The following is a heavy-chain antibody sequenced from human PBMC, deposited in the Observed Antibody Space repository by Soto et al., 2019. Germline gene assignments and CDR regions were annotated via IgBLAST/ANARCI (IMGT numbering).Heavy chain of an antibody. CDR2: LYSGGTT. Sequence: PGGSLRLSCAASGFNFIMKYMIWVRHAPGKGLEWVSILYSGGTTYYADSVKGRFTISRDTSENTLYLQMNSLRAEDTAVYYCARGLYDSGSFYFDFWGQGTLVTVSS. D-gene: IGHD3-10*01. CDR3: ARGLYDSGSFYFDF. J-gene: IGHJ4*02. V-gene: IGHV3-53*01. CDR1: GFNFIMKY.